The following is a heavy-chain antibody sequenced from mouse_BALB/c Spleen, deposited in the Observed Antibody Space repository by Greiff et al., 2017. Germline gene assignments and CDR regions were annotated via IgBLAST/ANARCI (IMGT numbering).Heavy chain of an antibody. CDR3: ARGYGSRKDWYFDV. V-gene: IGHV5-6-5*01. J-gene: IGHJ1*01. Sequence: EVKLVESGGGLVKPGGSLKLSCAASGFTFSSYAMSWVRQTPEKRLEWVASISSGGSTYYPDSVKGRFTISRDNARNILYLQMSSLRSEDTAMYYCARGYGSRKDWYFDVWGAGTTVTVSS. CDR1: GFTFSSYA. CDR2: ISSGGST. D-gene: IGHD1-1*01.